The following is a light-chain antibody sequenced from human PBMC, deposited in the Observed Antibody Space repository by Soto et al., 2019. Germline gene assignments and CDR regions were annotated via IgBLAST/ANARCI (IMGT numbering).Light chain of an antibody. Sequence: EIVLTQSPGTLSLSPGEGATLSCRASQAVDNNFLAWYQQRPGQAPRLLIYASSRRATGIPDRFSGSGSGTDFTLTISRVGPEDIAVYFCHQYYSSSTYGGGTKVEVK. CDR1: QAVDNNF. V-gene: IGKV3-20*01. CDR3: HQYYSSST. J-gene: IGKJ4*01. CDR2: ASS.